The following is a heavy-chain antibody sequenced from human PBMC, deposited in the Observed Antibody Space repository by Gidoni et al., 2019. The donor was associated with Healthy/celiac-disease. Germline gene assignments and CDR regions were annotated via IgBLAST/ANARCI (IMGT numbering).Heavy chain of an antibody. J-gene: IGHJ6*02. D-gene: IGHD3-3*02. CDR1: GLTFTSSA. CDR2: IVVGSGNT. CDR3: AASFRTAYYYYYGMDV. V-gene: IGHV1-58*01. Sequence: QMQLVQSGPEVKKPGTSVKVSCKASGLTFTSSAVQWVRQARGQRLEWIGWIVVGSGNTNYAQKFQERVTITRDMSTSTAYMELSSLRSEDTAVYYCAASFRTAYYYYYGMDVWGQGTTVTVSS.